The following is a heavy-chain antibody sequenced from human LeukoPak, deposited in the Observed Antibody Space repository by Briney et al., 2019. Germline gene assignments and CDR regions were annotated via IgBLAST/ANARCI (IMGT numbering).Heavy chain of an antibody. V-gene: IGHV3-21*01. Sequence: GGSLRLSCAASGFTFSSYSMNWVRQAPGKGLEWVSSISSSSSYKNYADSVKGRFTISRDNTKNSLYLEMSSLRAEDTAVYYCARDKPRDILTGYFNGFDPWGQGTPVTVSS. J-gene: IGHJ5*02. CDR1: GFTFSSYS. CDR3: ARDKPRDILTGYFNGFDP. D-gene: IGHD3-9*01. CDR2: ISSSSSYK.